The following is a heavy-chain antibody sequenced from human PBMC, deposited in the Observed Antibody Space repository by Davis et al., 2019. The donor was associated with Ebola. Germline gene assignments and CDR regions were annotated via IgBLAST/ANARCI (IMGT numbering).Heavy chain of an antibody. CDR1: GFTFSSYW. D-gene: IGHD6-13*01. Sequence: GESLKISCAAPGFTFSSYWMSWVRQAPGQGLEWVANIKQDGSEKYYVDSVKGRFTISRDNAKNSLYLQMNSLRAEDTAVYYCARDFRQQLVSWGQGTLVTVSS. CDR3: ARDFRQQLVS. CDR2: IKQDGSEK. J-gene: IGHJ4*02. V-gene: IGHV3-7*03.